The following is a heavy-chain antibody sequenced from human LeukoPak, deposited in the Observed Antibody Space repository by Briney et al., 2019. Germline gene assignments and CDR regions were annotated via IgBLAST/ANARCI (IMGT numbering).Heavy chain of an antibody. CDR3: AKFIVVVPAAIDY. CDR1: GFTISTYA. J-gene: IGHJ4*02. CDR2: ITSSGATT. V-gene: IGHV3-23*01. D-gene: IGHD2-2*01. Sequence: SGGSLRLSCAASGFTISTYAMTWVRQAPGKGLEWVSSITSSGATTYYADSVKGRFTISRDNSKNTLYLQMNSLRAEDTAVYYCAKFIVVVPAAIDYWGQGTLVTVSS.